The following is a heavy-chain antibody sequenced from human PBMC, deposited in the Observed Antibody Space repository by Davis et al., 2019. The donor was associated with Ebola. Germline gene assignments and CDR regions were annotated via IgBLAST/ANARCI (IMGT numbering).Heavy chain of an antibody. CDR3: ARLPYEGEYYYYGMDV. J-gene: IGHJ6*02. D-gene: IGHD3-16*01. CDR1: GGSISSYY. Sequence: SETLSLTCTVSGGSISSYYCSWIRQPPGKGLEWIGYIYYTGSTNYNPSLKSRVTISVDTSKNQFSLKLSSVTAADTAVYYCARLPYEGEYYYYGMDVWGQGTTVTVSS. CDR2: IYYTGST. V-gene: IGHV4-59*08.